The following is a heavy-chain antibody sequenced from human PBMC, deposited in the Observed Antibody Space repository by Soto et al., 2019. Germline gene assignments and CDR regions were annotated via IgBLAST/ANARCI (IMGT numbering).Heavy chain of an antibody. CDR3: AKDMVATTTIGMDV. CDR2: VSWNGGLI. CDR1: GFTFDDYA. J-gene: IGHJ6*04. Sequence: GGSLRLSCAASGFTFDDYAMHWVRQAPGKGLEWVSGVSWNGGLIGYADSVKGRFTISRDNAKNSLYLQMSSLRPEDTALYYCAKDMVATTTIGMDVWGEGTTVTVSS. D-gene: IGHD5-12*01. V-gene: IGHV3-9*01.